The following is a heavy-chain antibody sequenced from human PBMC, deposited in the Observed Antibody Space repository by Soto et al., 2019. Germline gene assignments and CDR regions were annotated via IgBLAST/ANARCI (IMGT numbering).Heavy chain of an antibody. CDR3: ASGGYVPAATPFDY. CDR2: IYYSGST. J-gene: IGHJ4*02. D-gene: IGHD2-2*01. V-gene: IGHV4-31*03. Sequence: QVQLQESGPGLVKPSQTLSLTCTVSGGSISSGGYYWSWIRQHPGKGLEWIGYIYYSGSTYYNPSLTSRVTISVDTSKNQLSLKLSSVTAADTAVYYCASGGYVPAATPFDYWGQGTLVTVSS. CDR1: GGSISSGGYY.